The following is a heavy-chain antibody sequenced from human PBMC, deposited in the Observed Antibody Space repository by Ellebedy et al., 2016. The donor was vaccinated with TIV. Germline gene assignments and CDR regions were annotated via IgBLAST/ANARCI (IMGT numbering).Heavy chain of an antibody. D-gene: IGHD3-22*01. CDR1: GGSISSGGYY. Sequence: MPSETLSLTCTVSGGSISSGGYYWSWIRQHPGKGLEWIGYIYYSGSTYYNPSLKSRVALSVDTSKKQFSLKLTSVTAADTAVYYCARSYYYDSSGYSRLTLPYYYYAMDVWGQGTTVTVSS. J-gene: IGHJ6*02. V-gene: IGHV4-31*03. CDR3: ARSYYYDSSGYSRLTLPYYYYAMDV. CDR2: IYYSGST.